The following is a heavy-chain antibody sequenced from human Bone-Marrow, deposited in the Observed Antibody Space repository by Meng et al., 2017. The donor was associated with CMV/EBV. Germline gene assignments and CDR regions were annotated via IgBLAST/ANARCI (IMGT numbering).Heavy chain of an antibody. CDR3: GKDKGREWHPHFDY. D-gene: IGHD3-3*01. V-gene: IGHV3-30*02. CDR2: IRYDGSNK. J-gene: IGHJ4*02. CDR1: GFTFDDYA. Sequence: GESLKISCAASGFTFDDYAMHWVRQAPGKGLEWVAFIRYDGSNKYYIDSVKGRFTISRDNSKNTLYLQMSSLRAEGTAVYYCGKDKGREWHPHFDYWGQGTLVTVSS.